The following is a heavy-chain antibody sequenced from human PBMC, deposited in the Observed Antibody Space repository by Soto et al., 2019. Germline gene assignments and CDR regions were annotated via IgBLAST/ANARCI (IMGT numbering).Heavy chain of an antibody. CDR3: ARSREVYNLVADY. Sequence: EVQLVESGGGLVQPGGSLRLSCAASGFIFSGYWMNWVRQAPGRGLVWVSRTNGDGSTTSYADSVKGRFTISRDNAKNTLYLQMNSLRADDTAVYYCARSREVYNLVADYWGRGTLVTVSS. CDR1: GFIFSGYW. V-gene: IGHV3-74*01. CDR2: TNGDGSTT. D-gene: IGHD1-1*01. J-gene: IGHJ4*02.